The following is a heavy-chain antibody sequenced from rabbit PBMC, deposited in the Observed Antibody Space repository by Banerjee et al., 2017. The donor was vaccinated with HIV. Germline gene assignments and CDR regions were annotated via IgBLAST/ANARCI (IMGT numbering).Heavy chain of an antibody. Sequence: QEQLVESGGDLVKPEGSLTLTCTASGFSFSNGYVMCWVRQAPGKGLEWIACINTSSGNTVYASWVNGRFTISNASSTTMTLQVTSLTAADTATYFCARDYGDRYYDGYYFRLWGQGTLSPS. J-gene: IGHJ4*01. D-gene: IGHD2-1*01. V-gene: IGHV1S45*01. CDR1: GFSFSNGYV. CDR2: INTSSGNT. CDR3: ARDYGDRYYDGYYFRL.